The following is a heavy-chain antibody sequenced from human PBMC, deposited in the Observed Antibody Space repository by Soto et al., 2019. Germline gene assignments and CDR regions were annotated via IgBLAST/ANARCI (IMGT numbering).Heavy chain of an antibody. D-gene: IGHD3-10*01. J-gene: IGHJ4*02. CDR1: GFAFSDHG. CDR3: ARDAGVRGAIIDDLDS. Sequence: QVNLVESGGGVVRPGTSLRLSCGASGFAFSDHGMHWVRQAPDRGLEWVGIIWDDGDNKFYGDSVKGRFTISRDNSKNTLYLHMTGLTTEDTAIYYCARDAGVRGAIIDDLDSWGQATLVTVSS. V-gene: IGHV3-33*01. CDR2: IWDDGDNK.